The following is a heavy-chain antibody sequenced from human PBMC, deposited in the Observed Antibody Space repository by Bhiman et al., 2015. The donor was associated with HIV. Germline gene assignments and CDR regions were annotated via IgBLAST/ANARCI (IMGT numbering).Heavy chain of an antibody. CDR1: GFSFSTYD. CDR3: ARARRLLDYYYGMDV. Sequence: EVQLVESGGGLVQPGGSLRLSCAASGFSFSTYDMHWVRQATGKSLEWVSAIGVAGDTYYAGSVRGRFTISRENAKNSLYLQMNSLRAGDTAVYYCARARRLLDYYYGMDVWGQGTTVTVSS. D-gene: IGHD3-22*01. CDR2: IGVAGDT. V-gene: IGHV3-13*01. J-gene: IGHJ6*02.